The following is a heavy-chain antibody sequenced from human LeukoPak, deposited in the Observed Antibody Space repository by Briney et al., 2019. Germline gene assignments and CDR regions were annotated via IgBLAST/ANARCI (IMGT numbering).Heavy chain of an antibody. J-gene: IGHJ4*02. CDR2: IYHSGST. V-gene: IGHV4-38-2*01. Sequence: SETLSLTCAVSGYSISSGYYWGWIRQPPGKGLEWIGSIYHSGSTYYNPSLKSRVTISVDTSKNQFSLKLSSVTAADTSVYYCARYCSSTSCDYDYWGQGTLVTVSS. CDR1: GYSISSGYY. D-gene: IGHD2-2*01. CDR3: ARYCSSTSCDYDY.